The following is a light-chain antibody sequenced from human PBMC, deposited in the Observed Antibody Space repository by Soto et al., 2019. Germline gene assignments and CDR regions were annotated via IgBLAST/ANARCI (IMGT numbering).Light chain of an antibody. Sequence: QSALTQPPSLSGSPGQSVTTSCTGTSSNVGKYDRVSWYQQPPGTAPKLIIYEVTNRPSGVPARFSGSKSGNTASLTISGLQAEDEADYYCSSYISTSRYVFGAGTQLTVL. J-gene: IGLJ7*01. CDR1: SSNVGKYDR. CDR3: SSYISTSRYV. V-gene: IGLV2-18*02. CDR2: EVT.